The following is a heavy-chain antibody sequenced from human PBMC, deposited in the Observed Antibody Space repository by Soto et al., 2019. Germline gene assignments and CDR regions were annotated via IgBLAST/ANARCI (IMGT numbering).Heavy chain of an antibody. V-gene: IGHV1-18*04. Sequence: GASVKVSCKASGYTFTSYGISWVRQAPGQGLEWMGWISAYNGNTNYAQKLQGRVTMTTDTSTSTAYMELRSLRSDDTAVYYCARSRRIVVVTELDYWGQGTLVTVSS. CDR3: ARSRRIVVVTELDY. D-gene: IGHD2-21*02. J-gene: IGHJ4*02. CDR2: ISAYNGNT. CDR1: GYTFTSYG.